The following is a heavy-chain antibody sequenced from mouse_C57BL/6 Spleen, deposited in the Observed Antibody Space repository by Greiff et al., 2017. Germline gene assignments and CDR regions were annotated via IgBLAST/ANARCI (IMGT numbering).Heavy chain of an antibody. J-gene: IGHJ4*01. CDR3: ARAGNYYGSSPLHYAMDY. D-gene: IGHD1-1*01. CDR2: ISDGGSYT. CDR1: GFTFSSYA. Sequence: EVQLQESGGGLVKPGGSLKLSCAASGFTFSSYAMSWVRQTPEKRLEWVATISDGGSYTYYPDNVKGRFTISRDNAKNNLYLQMSQLKSEDTAMYYCARAGNYYGSSPLHYAMDYWGQGTSVTVSS. V-gene: IGHV5-4*01.